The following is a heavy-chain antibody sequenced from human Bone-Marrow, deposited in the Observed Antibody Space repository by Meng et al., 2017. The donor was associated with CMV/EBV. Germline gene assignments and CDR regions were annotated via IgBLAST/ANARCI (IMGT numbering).Heavy chain of an antibody. CDR3: ARPCDSSGYYGY. D-gene: IGHD3-22*01. Sequence: GSLRLSCAVYGGSFSGYYWSWIRQPPGKGLEWVGEINHSGSTNYNPSLKSRVTISVDTSKNQFSLKLSPVTAADTAVYYCARPCDSSGYYGYWGQGTLVTVSS. CDR1: GGSFSGYY. V-gene: IGHV4-34*01. J-gene: IGHJ4*02. CDR2: INHSGST.